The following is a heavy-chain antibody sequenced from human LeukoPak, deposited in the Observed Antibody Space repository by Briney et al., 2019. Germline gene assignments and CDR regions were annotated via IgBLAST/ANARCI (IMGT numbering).Heavy chain of an antibody. CDR1: GFTVSSNY. Sequence: HPGGSLRLSCAASGFTVSSNYMNWVRQAPGRGLECVSITYSGGTTYYADSVKGRFTISRDNAKNSLYLQMNSLRAEDTAVYYCARDDYGSGRAFDYWGQGTLVTVSS. CDR3: ARDDYGSGRAFDY. CDR2: TYSGGTT. D-gene: IGHD3-10*01. V-gene: IGHV3-53*01. J-gene: IGHJ4*02.